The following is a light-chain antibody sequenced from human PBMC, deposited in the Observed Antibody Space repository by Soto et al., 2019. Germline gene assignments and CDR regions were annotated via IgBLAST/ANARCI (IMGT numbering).Light chain of an antibody. Sequence: DIQMTQSPSSLSASVGDRFTITCRASQSISSYLNWYQQKPGKAPTLLIYAASSLQSGVPSRFSGSGSGTDFTLTISSLQPEDFATYYCQQSYSTPRTFGQGTKVDIK. V-gene: IGKV1-39*01. CDR1: QSISSY. CDR2: AAS. J-gene: IGKJ1*01. CDR3: QQSYSTPRT.